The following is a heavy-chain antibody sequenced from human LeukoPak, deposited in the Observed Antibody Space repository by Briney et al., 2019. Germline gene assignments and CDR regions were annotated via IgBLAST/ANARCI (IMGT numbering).Heavy chain of an antibody. D-gene: IGHD3-10*01. CDR3: AKRASGSGTSLYYFDY. CDR1: GFNFSSYV. V-gene: IGHV3-23*01. Sequence: QPGGSLKLSCAASGFNFSSYVMSWVRQAPGKGLEWVSVISNSGGSTFYADSVKGRFTISRDNSKNTLYLQMNSLRAEDTAVYYCAKRASGSGTSLYYFDYWGQGTLVTVSS. J-gene: IGHJ4*02. CDR2: ISNSGGST.